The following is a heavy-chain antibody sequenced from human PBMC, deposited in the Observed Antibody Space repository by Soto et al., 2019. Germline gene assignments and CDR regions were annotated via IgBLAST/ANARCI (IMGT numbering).Heavy chain of an antibody. V-gene: IGHV4-59*11. CDR3: TRANWYSEY. D-gene: IGHD7-27*01. Sequence: SETLSLTCTVAGGSISNHCLSWIRQPPGKGLEWIGYIYYNGNTNYNPPLKSRVTMSVDTSKNQISLKLSSVTAADTAVYYCTRANWYSEYWGQGTLVTVSS. J-gene: IGHJ4*02. CDR2: IYYNGNT. CDR1: GGSISNHC.